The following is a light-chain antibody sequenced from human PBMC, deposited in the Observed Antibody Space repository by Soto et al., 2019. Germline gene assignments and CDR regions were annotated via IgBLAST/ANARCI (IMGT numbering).Light chain of an antibody. CDR2: ASY. J-gene: IGKJ2*01. V-gene: IGKV1-39*01. CDR3: QHSYITPRYT. CDR1: QSISSH. Sequence: DLQITQSPSSLSASVGDRVTITCRASQSISSHLNWYQHKPGRPPRLLIFASYILEGGVPSRFSGSGSDIYFTLTIDSLQPEDVATYYCQHSYITPRYTFGQGTKVEI.